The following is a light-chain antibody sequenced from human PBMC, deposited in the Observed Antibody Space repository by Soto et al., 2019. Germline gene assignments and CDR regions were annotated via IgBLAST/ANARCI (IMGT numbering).Light chain of an antibody. Sequence: EIVLTQSPGTLSLSPGERSTLSCRASQSVRSTYLSWYQQKPGQAPRLLIYGASSRATGIPDRFSGSGSGTDFTLTISRLEPDDSAVYYCQQTVTSPITFGPGTKVDIK. CDR3: QQTVTSPIT. J-gene: IGKJ3*01. CDR1: QSVRSTY. CDR2: GAS. V-gene: IGKV3-20*01.